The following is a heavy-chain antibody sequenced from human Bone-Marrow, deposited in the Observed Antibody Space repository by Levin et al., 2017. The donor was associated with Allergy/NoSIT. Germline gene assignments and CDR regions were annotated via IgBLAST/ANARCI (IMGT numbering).Heavy chain of an antibody. CDR1: GYTFTNYD. V-gene: IGHV1-8*01. D-gene: IGHD1-1*01. CDR2: MNPNSGNT. J-gene: IGHJ6*02. CDR3: ARGLQQKYYYYGMDV. Sequence: ASVKVSCKASGYTFTNYDINWVRQATGQGLEWMGWMNPNSGNTGYAQKFQGRVTMTRNTSISTAYMELSSLRSEDTAVYYCARGLQQKYYYYGMDVWGQGTTVTVSS.